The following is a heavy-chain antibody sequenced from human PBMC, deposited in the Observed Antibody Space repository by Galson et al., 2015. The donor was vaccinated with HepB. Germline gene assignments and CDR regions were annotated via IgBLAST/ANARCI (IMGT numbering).Heavy chain of an antibody. CDR3: ARVRGSDAYSGSYYYYGMEV. Sequence: SVKVSCKASGGTFSSYPITWVRQAPGQGLEWMGRIIPILGIANYAQKFQGRVTITADKSTSTAYLELSSLRSEDTAVYYCARVRGSDAYSGSYYYYGMEVGGRETKVSVSS. J-gene: IGHJ6*01. CDR1: GGTFSSYP. CDR2: IIPILGIA. V-gene: IGHV1-69*04. D-gene: IGHD2-21*01.